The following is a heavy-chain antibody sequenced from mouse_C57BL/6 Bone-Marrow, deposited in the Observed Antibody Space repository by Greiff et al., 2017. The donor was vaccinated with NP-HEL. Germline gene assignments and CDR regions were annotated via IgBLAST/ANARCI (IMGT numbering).Heavy chain of an antibody. J-gene: IGHJ3*01. CDR1: GFTFSSYG. D-gene: IGHD2-1*01. CDR2: ISSGGSYT. CDR3: ARRGYYPLFAY. Sequence: VESGGDLVKPGGSLKLSCAASGFTFSSYGMSWVRQTPDKRLEWVATISSGGSYTYDPDSVKGRFTISRDNAKNTLYLQMSSLKSEDTAMYYCARRGYYPLFAYWGQGTLVTVSA. V-gene: IGHV5-6*02.